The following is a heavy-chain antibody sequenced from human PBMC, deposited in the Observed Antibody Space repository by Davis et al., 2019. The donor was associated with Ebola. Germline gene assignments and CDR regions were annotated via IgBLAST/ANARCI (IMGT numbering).Heavy chain of an antibody. D-gene: IGHD2-21*01. J-gene: IGHJ4*02. Sequence: GESLKISCTVSGLAFRDDWMDWVRQAPGQGLEWVANISPDGYQQYYVDSVKGRFTISRDNAKNSLYLQMSSLGADDTAVYYCARDRAYWAFDYWGRGTQVTVAS. CDR3: ARDRAYWAFDY. CDR1: GLAFRDDW. V-gene: IGHV3-7*01. CDR2: ISPDGYQQ.